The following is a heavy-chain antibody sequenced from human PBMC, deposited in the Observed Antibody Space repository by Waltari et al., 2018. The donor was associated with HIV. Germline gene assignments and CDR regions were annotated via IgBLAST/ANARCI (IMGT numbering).Heavy chain of an antibody. Sequence: EVQLVESGGGLVQPGESLRLSCAASGLTFGGNDMQGLRQGAGRGLEWVSGIGVAGDTYYSASVKGRFTISRENAKNSLFLQMNGLTADDTAVYYCARAVGAVAGYFEFWGQGTLVTVSS. CDR3: ARAVGAVAGYFEF. CDR1: GLTFGGND. CDR2: IGVAGDT. J-gene: IGHJ4*02. D-gene: IGHD6-19*01. V-gene: IGHV3-13*01.